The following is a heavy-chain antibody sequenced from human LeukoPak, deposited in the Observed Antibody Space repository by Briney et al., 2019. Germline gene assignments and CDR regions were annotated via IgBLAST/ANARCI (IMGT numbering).Heavy chain of an antibody. Sequence: GASLRLSCVASGFTFSSYAMSWVRQAPGKGLEWVSAITGSGTSTYYADSLKGRFTISRDNSKNTVFLQMNSLRHEDTAIYYCVIWGDYDVLTGYYLPDYWGQGTLVTVSS. CDR3: VIWGDYDVLTGYYLPDY. D-gene: IGHD3-9*01. CDR2: ITGSGTST. V-gene: IGHV3-23*01. J-gene: IGHJ4*02. CDR1: GFTFSSYA.